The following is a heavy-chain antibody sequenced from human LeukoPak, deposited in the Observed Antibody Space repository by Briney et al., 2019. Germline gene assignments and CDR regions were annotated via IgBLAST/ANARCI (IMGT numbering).Heavy chain of an antibody. CDR1: GYTFTSYG. CDR2: ISAYNGNT. CDR3: ARAYTAVILDY. Sequence: ASVKVSCKASGYTFTSYGISWVRQAPGQGLEWMGWISAYNGNTNYAQNLQGRLTMTTDTSTSTAYMELSSLRSEDTAVYYCARAYTAVILDYWGQGTLVTVSS. D-gene: IGHD5-18*01. V-gene: IGHV1-18*01. J-gene: IGHJ4*02.